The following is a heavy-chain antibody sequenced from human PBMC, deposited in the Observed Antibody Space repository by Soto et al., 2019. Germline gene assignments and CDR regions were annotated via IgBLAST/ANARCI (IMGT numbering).Heavy chain of an antibody. Sequence: ASVKVSFKASGYTFTGYYMHWLRQAPGQGLEWMGWINPNSGGTNYAQKFQGWVTMTRDTSISTAYMELSRLRSDDTAVYYCARDSYDYYGSGSYRPLGRYYYYGMDVWGQGTTVTVSS. J-gene: IGHJ6*02. V-gene: IGHV1-2*04. CDR1: GYTFTGYY. CDR2: INPNSGGT. D-gene: IGHD3-10*01. CDR3: ARDSYDYYGSGSYRPLGRYYYYGMDV.